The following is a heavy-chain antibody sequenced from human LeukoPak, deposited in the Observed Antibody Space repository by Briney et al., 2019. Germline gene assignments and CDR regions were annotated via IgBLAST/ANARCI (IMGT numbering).Heavy chain of an antibody. Sequence: GGSLRVSCAASGFTFSDVWMNWVRQAPGQGVEWVGLIRSRTDGGTAEYAAPVKGRFTVSRDDSKNMLYLQMNSLKTEDTAVYYCTTDLIAARPGHPYYYMDVWGKGTTVTVSS. CDR1: GFTFSDVW. D-gene: IGHD6-6*01. J-gene: IGHJ6*03. CDR3: TTDLIAARPGHPYYYMDV. CDR2: IRSRTDGGTA. V-gene: IGHV3-15*01.